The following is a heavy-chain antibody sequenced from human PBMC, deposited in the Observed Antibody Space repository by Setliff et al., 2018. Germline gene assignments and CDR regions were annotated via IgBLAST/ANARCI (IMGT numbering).Heavy chain of an antibody. CDR2: INPTGEST. CDR1: GYSFSSYY. CDR3: AKCGGDHCCPLNYYQYMDV. V-gene: IGHV1-46*04. Sequence: GASVKVSCKASGYSFSSYYMHWVRQAPGQGLEWMGLINPTGESTNYADSVKGRFTVSRDNAKNTLYLQMNSLRDEDTAVYYCAKCGGDHCCPLNYYQYMDVWGKGTTVTVSS. D-gene: IGHD2-21*02. J-gene: IGHJ6*03.